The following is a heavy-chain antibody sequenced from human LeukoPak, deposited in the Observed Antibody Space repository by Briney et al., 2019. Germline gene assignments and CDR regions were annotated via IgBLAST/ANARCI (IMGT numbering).Heavy chain of an antibody. CDR3: ARVWSYHAFDI. Sequence: GGSLRLSCAASGFTFNNYWMSWVRQAPGKGLEWVANIKQDGSEKYYVDSVKGRFTISRDNAKNSLYLQMNSLRAEDTAVYYCARVWSYHAFDIWGQGTMVTVSS. D-gene: IGHD2-21*01. V-gene: IGHV3-7*01. CDR2: IKQDGSEK. CDR1: GFTFNNYW. J-gene: IGHJ3*02.